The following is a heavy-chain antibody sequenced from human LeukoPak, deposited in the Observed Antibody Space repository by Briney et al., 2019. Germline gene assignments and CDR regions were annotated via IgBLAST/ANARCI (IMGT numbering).Heavy chain of an antibody. CDR2: IYYSGST. CDR1: GGSISSGDYY. Sequence: SETLSLTCTVSGGSISSGDYYWSWISQPPGKGLEWIGYIYYSGSTYYNPSLKSRVTISVDTSKNQFSLKLSSVTAADTAVYYCARVLKYYDNLFDPWGQGTLVTVSS. D-gene: IGHD3-22*01. V-gene: IGHV4-30-4*08. J-gene: IGHJ5*02. CDR3: ARVLKYYDNLFDP.